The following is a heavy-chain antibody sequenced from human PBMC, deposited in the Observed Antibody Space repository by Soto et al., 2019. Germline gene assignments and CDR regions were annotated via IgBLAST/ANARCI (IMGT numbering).Heavy chain of an antibody. J-gene: IGHJ5*02. CDR1: GYTFTNFG. CDR3: ERVIPGGEAWCDP. V-gene: IGHV1-18*01. D-gene: IGHD2-2*01. Sequence: QVQLVQSGAEVKKPGASVKVSCRASGYTFTNFGVTWVRRAPGQGLAWMGWISAYTDTPNYAQKFQGRVTMTIDTTTSTAYMDLRRLTSDDTAVYYGERVIPGGEAWCDPGGQGTQVTFSS. CDR2: ISAYTDTP.